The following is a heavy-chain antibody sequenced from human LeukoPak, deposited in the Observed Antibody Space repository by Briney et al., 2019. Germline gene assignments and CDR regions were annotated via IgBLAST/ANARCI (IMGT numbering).Heavy chain of an antibody. J-gene: IGHJ4*02. Sequence: GESLKISCKGSGYSLTSYWIGWVRQMPGKGLEWMGIIYPGDSDTRYSPSFQGQVTISADKSSSTAYLQWSSLKASDTAMYYCARAPPLSGWYLHFDYWGQGTVVTVTS. CDR2: IYPGDSDT. V-gene: IGHV5-51*01. D-gene: IGHD6-19*01. CDR1: GYSLTSYW. CDR3: ARAPPLSGWYLHFDY.